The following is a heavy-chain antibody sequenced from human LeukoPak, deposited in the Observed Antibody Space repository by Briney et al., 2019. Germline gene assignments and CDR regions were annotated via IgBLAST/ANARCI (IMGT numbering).Heavy chain of an antibody. CDR2: IFFTGPT. Sequence: SESLSLTCTVSGASMSHGFNYWGWIRQPPGEGLEWIGSIFFTGPTYYNPSLQSRLTISADSSKNQFSLRVTSVTAADTALYYCARQHNTARVGAFDVWGQGTMVVVSS. V-gene: IGHV4-39*01. D-gene: IGHD5-18*01. CDR1: GASMSHGFNY. J-gene: IGHJ3*01. CDR3: ARQHNTARVGAFDV.